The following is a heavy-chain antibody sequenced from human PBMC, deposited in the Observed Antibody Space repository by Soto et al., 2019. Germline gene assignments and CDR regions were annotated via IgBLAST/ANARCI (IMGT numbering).Heavy chain of an antibody. Sequence: LRLSCAASGFTFSVYGIHWVRQAPGKGLEWVAVISYDGRNKYYADSVKGRFTISRDNSKNTLYLQMNSLRAEDTAVYFCAKDQEDIVVVVAANIDYWGQGTLVTVSS. D-gene: IGHD2-15*01. CDR2: ISYDGRNK. CDR3: AKDQEDIVVVVAANIDY. J-gene: IGHJ4*02. V-gene: IGHV3-30*18. CDR1: GFTFSVYG.